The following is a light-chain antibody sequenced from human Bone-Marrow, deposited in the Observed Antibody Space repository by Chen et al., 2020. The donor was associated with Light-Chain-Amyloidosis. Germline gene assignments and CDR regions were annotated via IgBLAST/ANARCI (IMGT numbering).Light chain of an antibody. J-gene: IGLJ3*02. CDR3: AAGDDSLAGWV. Sequence: QSVLTQPPSASGTPGQRVTISCSGSSSNIVRNYVYWYQQLPGTAPKLLIFLNGQRPSGVPDRFSGSKSGTSGSLAIRGLQSDDEADYFCAAGDDSLAGWVFGGGTKLTVL. CDR2: LNG. CDR1: SSNIVRNY. V-gene: IGLV1-47*01.